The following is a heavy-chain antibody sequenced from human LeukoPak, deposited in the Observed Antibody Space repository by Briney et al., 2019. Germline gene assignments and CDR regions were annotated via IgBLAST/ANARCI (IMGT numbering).Heavy chain of an antibody. J-gene: IGHJ4*02. CDR3: ARSGVGAGKYYFDY. V-gene: IGHV3-21*01. CDR2: ISSSSSYI. CDR1: GFTFSSYG. D-gene: IGHD1-26*01. Sequence: GGSLRLSCAASGFTFSSYGMHWVRQAPGKGLEWVSSISSSSSYIYYADSVKGRFTISRDNAKNSLYLQMNSLRAEDTAVYYCARSGVGAGKYYFDYWGQGTLVTVSS.